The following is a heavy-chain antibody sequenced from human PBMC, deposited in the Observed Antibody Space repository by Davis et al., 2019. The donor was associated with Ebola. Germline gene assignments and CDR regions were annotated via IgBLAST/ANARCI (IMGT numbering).Heavy chain of an antibody. CDR1: GYTFTSYD. CDR3: ARGYPGDIVVVPAAISWFDP. V-gene: IGHV1-8*01. D-gene: IGHD2-2*02. Sequence: ASAKVSCKASGYTFTSYDINWVRQATGQGLEWMGWMNPNSGNTGYAQKFQGRVTMTRNTSISTAYMEVSSLRSEDTAVYYCARGYPGDIVVVPAAISWFDPWGQGTLVTVSS. J-gene: IGHJ5*02. CDR2: MNPNSGNT.